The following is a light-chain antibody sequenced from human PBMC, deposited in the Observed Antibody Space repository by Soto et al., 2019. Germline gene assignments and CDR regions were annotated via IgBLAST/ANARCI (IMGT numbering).Light chain of an antibody. CDR3: QQSYNVPFT. Sequence: DIQMTQSPASLAASLGDRITISCRASQTISNYLNWYHQKPGEAPKILIYGSSTLQSGVPSTFSGSGSGTEFTLSISSLQPEDFGTYSCQQSYNVPFTFGPGTKVDVK. J-gene: IGKJ3*01. V-gene: IGKV1-39*01. CDR1: QTISNY. CDR2: GSS.